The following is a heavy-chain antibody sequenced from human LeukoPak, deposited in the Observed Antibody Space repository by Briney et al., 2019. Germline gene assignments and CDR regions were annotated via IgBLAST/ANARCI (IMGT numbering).Heavy chain of an antibody. CDR3: ARLEEDYYDSSGYYGVSDY. V-gene: IGHV1-69*02. CDR2: IIPILGIA. D-gene: IGHD3-22*01. Sequence: SVKVSCKASGYTFTGYYMHWVRQAPGQGLEWMGRIIPILGIANYAQKFQGRVTITADKSTSTAYMELSSLRSEDTAVYYCARLEEDYYDSSGYYGVSDYWGQGTLVTVSS. J-gene: IGHJ4*02. CDR1: GYTFTGYY.